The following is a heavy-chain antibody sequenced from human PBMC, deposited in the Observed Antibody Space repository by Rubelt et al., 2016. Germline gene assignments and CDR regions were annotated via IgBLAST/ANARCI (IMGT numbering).Heavy chain of an antibody. V-gene: IGHV1-2*02. D-gene: IGHD5-12*01. J-gene: IGHJ4*02. CDR3: ARDRVDIVATEEIGAFDY. CDR2: SGGT. Sequence: SGGTNYAQKFQGRVTMTRDTSISTAYMELSRLRSDDTAVYYCARDRVDIVATEEIGAFDYWGQGTLVTVSS.